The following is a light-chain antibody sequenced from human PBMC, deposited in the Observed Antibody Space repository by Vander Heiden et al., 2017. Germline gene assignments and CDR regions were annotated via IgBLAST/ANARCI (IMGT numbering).Light chain of an antibody. CDR1: QNVSSY. Sequence: EIVLTQSPATLSLSPGERPPLSCRSSQNVSSYLAWYQLKPGQAPKLLIYDASNRATGIPARFSGSGSGTEFTLTISSLEPEDFAVYYCQQRSNWPLTFGRGTKVEIK. J-gene: IGKJ4*01. CDR3: QQRSNWPLT. CDR2: DAS. V-gene: IGKV3-11*01.